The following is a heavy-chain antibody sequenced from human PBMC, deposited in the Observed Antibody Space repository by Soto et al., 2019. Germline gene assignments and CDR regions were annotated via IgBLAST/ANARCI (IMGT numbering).Heavy chain of an antibody. CDR3: ARAVAVAGTRLHWYFDL. J-gene: IGHJ2*01. D-gene: IGHD6-19*01. CDR1: GFTFSSYA. Sequence: QVQLVESGGGVVQPGRSLRLSCAASGFTFSSYAMHWVRQAPGKGLEWVAVISSDGSNKYYADSVKGRFTISRDNSKNTLYLQMNSLRAEDMAVYYCARAVAVAGTRLHWYFDLWGRGTLVTVSS. CDR2: ISSDGSNK. V-gene: IGHV3-30-3*01.